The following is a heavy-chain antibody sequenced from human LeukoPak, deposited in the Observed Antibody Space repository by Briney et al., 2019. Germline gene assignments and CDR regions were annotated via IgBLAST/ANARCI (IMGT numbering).Heavy chain of an antibody. V-gene: IGHV4-39*07. CDR3: ARDWGYYGSGRGYFDS. D-gene: IGHD3-10*01. CDR2: VYHRGTN. J-gene: IGHJ4*02. Sequence: SETLSLTCTVPGGSITGSSDYWGWVRQPPGKGLEWIGSVYHRGTNYYSPSLKSRVTISIDTSRSQFSLNLTSVTAADTGVYYCARDWGYYGSGRGYFDSWGQGNVVTVSS. CDR1: GGSITGSSDY.